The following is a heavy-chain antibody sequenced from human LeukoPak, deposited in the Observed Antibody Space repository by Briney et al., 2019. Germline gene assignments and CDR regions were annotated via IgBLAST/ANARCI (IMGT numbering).Heavy chain of an antibody. CDR3: ARVRAYGDSNYYYGMDV. D-gene: IGHD4-17*01. CDR2: MNPNSGNT. J-gene: IGHJ6*02. Sequence: GASVKVSCKASGYTFTSYDINWVRQATGQGLEWMGWMNPNSGNTGYAQKFQGRVTMTRNTSISTAYMELSSLRSEDTAVYYCARVRAYGDSNYYYGMDVWGQGTTVTVSS. V-gene: IGHV1-8*01. CDR1: GYTFTSYD.